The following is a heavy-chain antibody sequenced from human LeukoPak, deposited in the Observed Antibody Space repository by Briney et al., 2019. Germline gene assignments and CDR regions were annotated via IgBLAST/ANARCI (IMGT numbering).Heavy chain of an antibody. CDR3: ARRFFDSSASDL. Sequence: GGSLRLSCAASGFIVSSNYMSWIRQAPGKGLEWVSVIYSGGDTYYADPVKGRFTISRDNSKNTLYLQMNSPRAEDTAVYYCARRFFDSSASDLWGRGTLVTVSS. CDR1: GFIVSSNY. CDR2: IYSGGDT. J-gene: IGHJ2*01. D-gene: IGHD3-22*01. V-gene: IGHV3-66*01.